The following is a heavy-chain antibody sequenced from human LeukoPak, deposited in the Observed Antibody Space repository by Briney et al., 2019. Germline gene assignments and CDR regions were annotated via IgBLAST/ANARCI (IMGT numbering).Heavy chain of an antibody. V-gene: IGHV3-11*04. Sequence: GGSLRLXCAASGFTFSDYYMSWIRQAPGKGLEWVSYISSSGSTIYYADSVKGRFTISRDNAKNSLYLQMDSLRAEDTAVYYCARDKTASHYYYYYMDVWGKGTTVTVSS. CDR3: ARDKTASHYYYYYMDV. CDR1: GFTFSDYY. D-gene: IGHD5-18*01. J-gene: IGHJ6*03. CDR2: ISSSGSTI.